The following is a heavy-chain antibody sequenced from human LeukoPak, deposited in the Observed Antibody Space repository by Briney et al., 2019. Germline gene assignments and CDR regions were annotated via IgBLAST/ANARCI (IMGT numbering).Heavy chain of an antibody. J-gene: IGHJ4*02. V-gene: IGHV3-30-3*01. D-gene: IGHD1-1*01. CDR2: ISYDGSNK. CDR1: GFTFSSYA. CDR3: VRDRELVLDY. Sequence: PGGSLRLSCAASGFTFSSYAMHWVRQAPGKGLEWVAVISYDGSNKYYADSVKGRFTTSRGNSKNTLYLQMNSLRAEDTAVYYCVRDRELVLDYWGQGTLVTVSS.